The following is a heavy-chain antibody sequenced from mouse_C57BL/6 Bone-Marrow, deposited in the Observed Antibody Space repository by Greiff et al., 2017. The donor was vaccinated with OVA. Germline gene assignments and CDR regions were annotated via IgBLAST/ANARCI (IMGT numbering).Heavy chain of an antibody. J-gene: IGHJ4*01. D-gene: IGHD1-1*01. CDR2: IRNKANNHAT. CDR1: GFTFSDAW. Sequence: EVQGVESGGGLVQPGGSMKLSCAASGFTFSDAWMDWVRQSPEKGLEWVAEIRNKANNHATYYAESVKGRFTISRDDSKSSVYLQMNSLRAEDTGIYYCTRDYYGSRENAMDYWGQGTSVTVSS. CDR3: TRDYYGSRENAMDY. V-gene: IGHV6-6*01.